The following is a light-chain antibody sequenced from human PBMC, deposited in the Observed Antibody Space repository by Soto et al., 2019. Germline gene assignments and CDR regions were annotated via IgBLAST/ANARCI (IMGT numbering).Light chain of an antibody. CDR2: DAS. J-gene: IGKJ2*01. CDR3: QQRSNWPRYT. CDR1: QSVSNY. V-gene: IGKV3-11*01. Sequence: EIVLTQSPATLSLSPGERATLSCRASQSVSNYLAWFQQKPGQAPRLLIFDASNRATGIPARFSGSGSGTDFTLTISSLEPEDFAVYYCQQRSNWPRYTFGQGTKLEIK.